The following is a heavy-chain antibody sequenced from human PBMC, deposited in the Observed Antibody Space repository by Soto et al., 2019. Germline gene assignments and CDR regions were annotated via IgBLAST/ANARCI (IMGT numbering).Heavy chain of an antibody. D-gene: IGHD4-17*01. CDR1: GGSISSGDYY. CDR2: IYYSGST. V-gene: IGHV4-30-4*01. CDR3: ARDVTTVTFKAPNYSYGMDV. Sequence: QVQLQESGPGLVKPSQTLSLTCTVSGGSISSGDYYWSWIRQPPGKGLEWIGYIYYSGSTYYNPSLKSRVTISVDTSKNQFSLKLSSVTAADTAVYYCARDVTTVTFKAPNYSYGMDVWGQGTTVTVSS. J-gene: IGHJ6*02.